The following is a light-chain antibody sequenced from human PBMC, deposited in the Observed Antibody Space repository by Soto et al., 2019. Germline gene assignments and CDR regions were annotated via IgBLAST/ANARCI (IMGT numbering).Light chain of an antibody. CDR3: VAWDGSLSGYV. Sequence: QSVLTQPPSTSGTPGQRVTISCSGSSSNIGSNTVNWYQQLPGTAPKLLIYSNNQRPSGVPDRFSGSKSGTSASLAISGLQSEDEADYYCVAWDGSLSGYVFGTGTKVTVL. CDR2: SNN. V-gene: IGLV1-44*01. CDR1: SSNIGSNT. J-gene: IGLJ1*01.